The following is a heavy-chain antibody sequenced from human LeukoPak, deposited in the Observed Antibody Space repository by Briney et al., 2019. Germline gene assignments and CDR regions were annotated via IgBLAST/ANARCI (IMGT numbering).Heavy chain of an antibody. Sequence: PGGSLRLSCATSGFTFSSCAVHWVRQAPGKGLEWVVFISYDGSNKYYADSVKGRFTISRDNSKNTLYLQMNSLRPEDTAAYYCAKDWSYHYTVDYWGQGTLVTVSS. V-gene: IGHV3-30*18. CDR3: AKDWSYHYTVDY. CDR1: GFTFSSCA. D-gene: IGHD3-16*02. J-gene: IGHJ4*02. CDR2: ISYDGSNK.